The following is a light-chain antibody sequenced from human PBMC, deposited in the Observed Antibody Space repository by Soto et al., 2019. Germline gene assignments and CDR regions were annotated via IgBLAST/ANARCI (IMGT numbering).Light chain of an antibody. CDR3: QRYGSSPWT. V-gene: IGKV3-20*01. CDR1: QTIRSNY. CDR2: GAS. J-gene: IGKJ1*01. Sequence: ETVLTQSPGTLSLSPGERATLSCRASQTIRSNYLAWYRQTPGQAPRLLIYGASNRATGIADRFSGSGSGPDFTLTISRREPEVFARLSCQRYGSSPWTFGKGTRVEFK.